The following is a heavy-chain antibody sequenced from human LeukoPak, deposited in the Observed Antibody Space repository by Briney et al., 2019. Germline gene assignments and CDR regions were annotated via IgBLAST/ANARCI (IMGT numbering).Heavy chain of an antibody. Sequence: GGSLRLSYAASGFTFSSYAMSWVRQAPGKGLEWVSAISGSGGSTYYADSVKGRFSISRDNAKNSLYLQMNSLRAEDTAVYYCAKDIVAAGLFFDYWGQGTLVTVSS. J-gene: IGHJ4*02. CDR3: AKDIVAAGLFFDY. D-gene: IGHD6-13*01. CDR2: ISGSGGST. V-gene: IGHV3-23*01. CDR1: GFTFSSYA.